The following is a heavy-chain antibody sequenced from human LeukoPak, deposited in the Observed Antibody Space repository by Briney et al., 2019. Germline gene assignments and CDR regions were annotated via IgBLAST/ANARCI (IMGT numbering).Heavy chain of an antibody. Sequence: SETLSLTCTVSGGSISSYYWSWIRQPPGKGLEWIGYIYYSGSTNYNPSLKSRVTISVDTSKNQFSLKLSSVTAADTAVYYCASWGWYGRGNYYFDYWGQGTLVTVSS. CDR1: GGSISSYY. D-gene: IGHD6-19*01. CDR2: IYYSGST. CDR3: ASWGWYGRGNYYFDY. V-gene: IGHV4-59*01. J-gene: IGHJ4*02.